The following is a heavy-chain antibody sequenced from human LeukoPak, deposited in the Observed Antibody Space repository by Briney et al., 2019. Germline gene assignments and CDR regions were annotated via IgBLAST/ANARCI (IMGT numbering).Heavy chain of an antibody. J-gene: IGHJ4*02. CDR2: ISSSGPTI. CDR1: GFTFSSFS. V-gene: IGHV3-48*01. D-gene: IGHD4/OR15-4a*01. Sequence: GGSLRLSCAASGFTFSSFSMNWVRQAPGKGLEWISYISSSGPTIYYADSVKGRFTISRDNAKNSVFLQMNSLRAGDTAVYYCARLHGAYPFDYWSQGTLVTVSS. CDR3: ARLHGAYPFDY.